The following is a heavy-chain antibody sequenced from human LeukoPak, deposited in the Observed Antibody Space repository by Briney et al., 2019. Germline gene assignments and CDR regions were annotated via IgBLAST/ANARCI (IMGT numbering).Heavy chain of an antibody. J-gene: IGHJ6*04. CDR2: IGSSSSYI. CDR1: GFTFSSYS. Sequence: PGGSLRLSCAASGFTFSSYSMNWVRQAPGKGLEWVSSIGSSSSYIYSADSVKGRFTVSRDNAKNSLYLQMNSLTAEDTAVYYCVRGPWDVWGKGTTVTVSS. V-gene: IGHV3-21*01. CDR3: VRGPWDV.